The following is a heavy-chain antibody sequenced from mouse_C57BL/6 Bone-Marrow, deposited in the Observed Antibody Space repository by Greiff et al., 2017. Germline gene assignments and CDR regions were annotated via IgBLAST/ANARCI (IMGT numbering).Heavy chain of an antibody. V-gene: IGHV1-76*01. CDR3: ALTGTGGCFDY. CDR2: IYPGSGYT. J-gene: IGHJ2*01. D-gene: IGHD4-1*01. Sequence: VQLQQSGAELVRPGASVKLSCKASGYTFTDYYINWVKQRPGQGLEWIARIYPGSGYTYYNEKFKGKATLTAAKSCSTAYMQVSSLTSEDSAVYYCALTGTGGCFDYWGQGTTLTVSS. CDR1: GYTFTDYY.